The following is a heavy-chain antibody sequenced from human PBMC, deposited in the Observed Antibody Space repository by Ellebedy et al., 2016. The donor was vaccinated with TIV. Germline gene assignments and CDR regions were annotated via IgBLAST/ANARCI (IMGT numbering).Heavy chain of an antibody. D-gene: IGHD1-26*01. Sequence: ASVKVSCXASGYTFTGYYMHWVRQAPGQGLEWMGWINPNSGGTNYPQKFQGRVTMTEDTSTDTAYMELSSLRSEDTAVYYCATAASLVGATSFDYWGQGTLVTVSS. CDR2: INPNSGGT. J-gene: IGHJ4*02. CDR1: GYTFTGYY. CDR3: ATAASLVGATSFDY. V-gene: IGHV1-2*02.